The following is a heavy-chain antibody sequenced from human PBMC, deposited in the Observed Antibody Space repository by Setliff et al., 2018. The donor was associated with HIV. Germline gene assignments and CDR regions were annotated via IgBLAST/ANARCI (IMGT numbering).Heavy chain of an antibody. Sequence: PGESLKISCKGSGYSFTSYWIGWVRQMPGKGLEWMGIIYPGDSDTRYSPSFQGQVTISADKSISTAYLQMNSLRPEDTAIYYCAKEVPYSNGFMYFDYWGQGTLVTVSS. D-gene: IGHD3-22*01. CDR2: IYPGDSDT. V-gene: IGHV5-51*01. J-gene: IGHJ4*02. CDR3: AKEVPYSNGFMYFDY. CDR1: GYSFTSYW.